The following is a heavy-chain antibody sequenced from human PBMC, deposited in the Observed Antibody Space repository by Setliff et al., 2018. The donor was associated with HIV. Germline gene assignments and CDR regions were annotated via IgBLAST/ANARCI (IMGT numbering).Heavy chain of an antibody. CDR2: INHSGST. CDR1: GGSFNGYY. Sequence: SETLSLTCAVYGGSFNGYYWSWIRQPPGKGLEWIGEINHSGSTNYNPSLKSRITMSVDKSKNQFSLRLSSVTAADTAVYYCARARRAGSGPKYFQHWGQGTLVTVSS. J-gene: IGHJ1*01. D-gene: IGHD2-15*01. CDR3: ARARRAGSGPKYFQH. V-gene: IGHV4-34*10.